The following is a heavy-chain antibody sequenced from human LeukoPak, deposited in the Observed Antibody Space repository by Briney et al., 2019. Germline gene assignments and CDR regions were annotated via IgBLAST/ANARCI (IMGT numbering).Heavy chain of an antibody. Sequence: PSETLSLTCTVSGGSISSYYWSWIRQPPGKGLEWIAYISDIGSINYNPSLKSRVTISLDTSKNQFSLKLSAVTAADTAVYYCAGHHPRNTVDFWGQGTLVTVSS. D-gene: IGHD2-8*02. V-gene: IGHV4-59*08. CDR3: AGHHPRNTVDF. CDR2: ISDIGSI. CDR1: GGSISSYY. J-gene: IGHJ4*02.